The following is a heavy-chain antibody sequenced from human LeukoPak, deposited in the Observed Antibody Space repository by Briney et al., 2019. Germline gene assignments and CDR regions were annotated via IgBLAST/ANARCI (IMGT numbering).Heavy chain of an antibody. CDR3: ARGGVNRYSSSTKYYFDY. D-gene: IGHD6-6*01. V-gene: IGHV4-38-2*02. CDR2: FYHSGST. J-gene: IGHJ4*02. Sequence: PSETLSLTCTVSGYYISSGYYWGWIRQPPGKGLEWIGSFYHSGSTYYNPSLKSRVTISVDTSENQFSLKLSSVTAADTAVYYCARGGVNRYSSSTKYYFDYWGQGTLVTVSS. CDR1: GYYISSGYY.